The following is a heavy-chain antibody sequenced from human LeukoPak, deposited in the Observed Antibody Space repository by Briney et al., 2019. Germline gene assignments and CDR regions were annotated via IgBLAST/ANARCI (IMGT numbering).Heavy chain of an antibody. V-gene: IGHV1-2*02. D-gene: IGHD2-2*01. J-gene: IGHJ4*02. CDR2: INPNSGGT. CDR3: ARETTCGDTSCSHDY. CDR1: GYTFTGYY. Sequence: ASVKVSCKASGYTFTGYYMHWVRQAPGQGLEWMGWINPNSGGTNYAQKFQGRVVVTRDTSIRTAYIELSRLTSDDTAVYYCARETTCGDTSCSHDYWGQGTLVTVSS.